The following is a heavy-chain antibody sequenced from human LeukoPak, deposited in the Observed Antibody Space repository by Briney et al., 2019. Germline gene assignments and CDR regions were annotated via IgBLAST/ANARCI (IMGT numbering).Heavy chain of an antibody. Sequence: GGSLRLSCAASGFTFSSYSMNWVRQAPGKGLEWVSYISSSSSTIYYADSVKGRFTISRDNAKNSLYLQMNSLRAEDTAVYYCARDEWGSGSYYPDYWGQGTLVTVSS. CDR1: GFTFSSYS. J-gene: IGHJ4*02. CDR3: ARDEWGSGSYYPDY. CDR2: ISSSSSTI. D-gene: IGHD3-10*01. V-gene: IGHV3-48*01.